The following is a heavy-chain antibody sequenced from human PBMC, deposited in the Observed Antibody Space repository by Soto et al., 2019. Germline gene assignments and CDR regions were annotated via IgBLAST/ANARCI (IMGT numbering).Heavy chain of an antibody. J-gene: IGHJ6*02. CDR2: ISYDGSNK. D-gene: IGHD1-26*01. V-gene: IGHV3-30-3*01. Sequence: PGGSLRLSCAASGFTFSSYAMHWVRQAPGKGLEWVAVISYDGSNKYYADSVKGRFTISRDNSKNTLYLQMNSLRAEDTAVYYCARGPIRWESYYYGMDVWGQGTTVTVSS. CDR3: ARGPIRWESYYYGMDV. CDR1: GFTFSSYA.